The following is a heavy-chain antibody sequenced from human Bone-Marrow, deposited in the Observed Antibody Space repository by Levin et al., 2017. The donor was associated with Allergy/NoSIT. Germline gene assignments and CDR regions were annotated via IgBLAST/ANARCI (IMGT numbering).Heavy chain of an antibody. D-gene: IGHD3-16*01. Sequence: GGSLRLSCKASGGTFSSYAISWVRQAPGQGLEWMGGIIPIFGTANYAQKFQGRVTITADESTSTAYMELSSLRSEDTAVYYCARDPDGGAGYDAFDIWGQGTMVTVSS. CDR1: GGTFSSYA. CDR2: IIPIFGTA. CDR3: ARDPDGGAGYDAFDI. V-gene: IGHV1-69*01. J-gene: IGHJ3*02.